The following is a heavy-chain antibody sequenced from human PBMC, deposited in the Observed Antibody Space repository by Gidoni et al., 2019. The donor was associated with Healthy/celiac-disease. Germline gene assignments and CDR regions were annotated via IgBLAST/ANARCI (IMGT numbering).Heavy chain of an antibody. J-gene: IGHJ5*02. CDR3: ARDTIFGAYNWFDP. D-gene: IGHD3-3*01. CDR1: GGAISSGGYY. V-gene: IGHV4-31*03. Sequence: QVHLQQSCPGLVKPSQTLSPPCTFAGGAISSGGYYWSWIRQHPGKGLEWIGYLYYSGSTYCNPSLKSRVTISVDTSKNQFSLKLSSVTAADTAVYYCARDTIFGAYNWFDPWGQGTLVTVSS. CDR2: LYYSGST.